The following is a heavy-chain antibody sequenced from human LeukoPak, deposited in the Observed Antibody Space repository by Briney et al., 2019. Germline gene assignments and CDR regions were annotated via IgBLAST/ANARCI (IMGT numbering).Heavy chain of an antibody. J-gene: IGHJ4*02. CDR2: ISAYNGNT. D-gene: IGHD3-22*01. V-gene: IGHV1-18*01. CDR3: ARGLLYYDSSGYYYAFDY. CDR1: GYTFASYG. Sequence: ASVKVSCKASGYTFASYGISWVRQAPGQGLEWMGWISAYNGNTNYAQKLQGRVTMTTDTSTSTAYMELRSLRSDDTAVYYCARGLLYYDSSGYYYAFDYWGQGTLVTVSS.